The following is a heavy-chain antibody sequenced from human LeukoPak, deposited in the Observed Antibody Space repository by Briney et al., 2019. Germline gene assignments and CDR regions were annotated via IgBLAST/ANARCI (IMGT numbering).Heavy chain of an antibody. J-gene: IGHJ5*02. CDR2: ISWNSGSI. CDR3: AKDSAGFDP. Sequence: GGSLRLSCAASGFTFDDYAMHWVRQAPGKGLEWASGISWNSGSIGYADSVKGRFTISRDNAKNSLYLQMNSLRAEDTALYYCAKDSAGFDPWGQGTLVTVSS. V-gene: IGHV3-9*01. D-gene: IGHD2-15*01. CDR1: GFTFDDYA.